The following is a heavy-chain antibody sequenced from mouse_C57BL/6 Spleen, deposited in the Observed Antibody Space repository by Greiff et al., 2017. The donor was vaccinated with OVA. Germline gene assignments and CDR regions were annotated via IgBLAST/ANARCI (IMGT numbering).Heavy chain of an antibody. CDR3: ARAVVARGYFDY. Sequence: VQLKESGPGLVKPSQSLSLTCSVTGYSITSGYYWNWIRQFPGNKLEWMGYISYDGSNNYKPSLKNRISITRDTSKNQFFLKLNSVTTEDTATYYCARAVVARGYFDYWGQGTTLTVSS. CDR1: GYSITSGYY. J-gene: IGHJ2*01. CDR2: ISYDGSN. V-gene: IGHV3-6*01. D-gene: IGHD1-1*01.